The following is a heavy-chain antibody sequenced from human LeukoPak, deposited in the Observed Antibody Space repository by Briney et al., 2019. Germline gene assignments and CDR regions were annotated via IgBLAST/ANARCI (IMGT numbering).Heavy chain of an antibody. V-gene: IGHV5-51*01. CDR1: GYSFTSYW. CDR2: IYPGDSDT. J-gene: IGHJ4*02. Sequence: GESLKISCKGSGYSFTSYWIGWVRQMPGKGLEWMGIIYPGDSDTKYSPSFQGQVTISADKSISTAYLQWSSLKASDTAMYYCARLNYDILTGYYSGDFDYWGQGNLVTVSS. CDR3: ARLNYDILTGYYSGDFDY. D-gene: IGHD3-9*01.